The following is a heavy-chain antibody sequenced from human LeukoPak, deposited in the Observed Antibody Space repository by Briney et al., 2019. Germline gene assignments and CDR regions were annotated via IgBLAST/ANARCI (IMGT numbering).Heavy chain of an antibody. CDR2: ISFDGSDA. CDR1: GFSFSSYA. J-gene: IGHJ3*02. Sequence: GGSLRLSCAASGFSFSSYAMHWVRQAPGKGLEWVAVISFDGSDAYYADSVRGRLTISRDNSKDTLYLQVNSLRAEDTAVYYCAREHYWLEHCSNGVCRDTFDIWGQGTMVTVSS. D-gene: IGHD2-8*01. CDR3: AREHYWLEHCSNGVCRDTFDI. V-gene: IGHV3-30-3*01.